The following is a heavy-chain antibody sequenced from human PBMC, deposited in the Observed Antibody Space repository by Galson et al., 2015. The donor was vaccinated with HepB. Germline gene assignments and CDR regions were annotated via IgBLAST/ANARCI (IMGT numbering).Heavy chain of an antibody. CDR3: ARGRSGSGRNFDY. V-gene: IGHV4-34*01. CDR2: INHSGST. J-gene: IGHJ4*02. CDR1: GGSFSGYY. Sequence: LSLTCAVYGGSFSGYYWSWIRQPPGKGLEWIGEINHSGSTNYNPSLKSRVTISVDTSKSQFSLKLNSVTAADTAVYYCARGRSGSGRNFDYWGQGTLVTVSS. D-gene: IGHD3-10*01.